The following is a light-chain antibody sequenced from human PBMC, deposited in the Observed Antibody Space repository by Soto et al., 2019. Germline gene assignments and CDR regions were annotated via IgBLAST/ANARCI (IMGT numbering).Light chain of an antibody. CDR3: GAWDSSLIAL. J-gene: IGLJ1*01. CDR1: SSNIGSND. Sequence: QSVLTQPPSVSAAPGQKVTISCSGNSSNIGSNDVSWYQQLPGKAPKLLIYENSQRPSGIPDRFSGSKSGTSATLGITGHQTGDEADYYCGAWDSSLIALFGTGTKVTV. V-gene: IGLV1-51*02. CDR2: ENS.